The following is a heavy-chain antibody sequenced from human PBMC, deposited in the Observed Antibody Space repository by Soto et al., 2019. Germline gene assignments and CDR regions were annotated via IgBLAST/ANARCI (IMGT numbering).Heavy chain of an antibody. CDR1: GGTFSSYA. V-gene: IGHV1-69*06. CDR3: ARDYAVAGLVYNWFDP. D-gene: IGHD6-19*01. CDR2: IIPIFGTA. Sequence: SVKVSCKASGGTFSSYAISWVRQAPGQGLEWMGGIIPIFGTANYAQKFQGRVTITADKSTSTAYMELSSLRSEDTAVYYCARDYAVAGLVYNWFDPWGQGTLVAVLL. J-gene: IGHJ5*02.